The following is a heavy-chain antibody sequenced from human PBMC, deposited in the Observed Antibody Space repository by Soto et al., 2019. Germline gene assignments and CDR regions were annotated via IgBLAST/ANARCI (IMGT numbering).Heavy chain of an antibody. D-gene: IGHD5-18*01. Sequence: GGSLRLSCAASGFTFSSYGMHWVRQAPGKGLEWVAVISYDGSNKYYADSVKGRFTISRDNSKNTLYLQMNSPRAEDTAVYYCAKDYDTAMEEYYFDYWGQGTLVT. CDR3: AKDYDTAMEEYYFDY. J-gene: IGHJ4*02. CDR2: ISYDGSNK. CDR1: GFTFSSYG. V-gene: IGHV3-30*18.